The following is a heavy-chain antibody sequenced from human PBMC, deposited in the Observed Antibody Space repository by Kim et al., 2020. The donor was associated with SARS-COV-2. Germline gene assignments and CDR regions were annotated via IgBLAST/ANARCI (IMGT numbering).Heavy chain of an antibody. J-gene: IGHJ2*01. D-gene: IGHD5-18*01. V-gene: IGHV3-13*01. CDR3: ARGGYSYNSWYFDL. Sequence: PGSVKSRFTISREKTKNSLYLQMNSLRAGDTSVYYCARGGYSYNSWYFDLWGRGTLVTVSS.